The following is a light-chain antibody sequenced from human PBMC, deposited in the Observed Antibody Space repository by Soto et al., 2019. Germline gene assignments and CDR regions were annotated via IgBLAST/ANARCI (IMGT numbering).Light chain of an antibody. CDR1: QSVSSNY. V-gene: IGKV3-20*01. Sequence: EIVLTQSPGTLSLSPGERATLSCRASQSVSSNYLDWYQQKAGQAPRLLIYGVSSRATGIPDRFSGSGSGTDFTLTISRLEPEDFAVYYCQQYGDSPPWTFGQGTKVEIK. CDR2: GVS. CDR3: QQYGDSPPWT. J-gene: IGKJ1*01.